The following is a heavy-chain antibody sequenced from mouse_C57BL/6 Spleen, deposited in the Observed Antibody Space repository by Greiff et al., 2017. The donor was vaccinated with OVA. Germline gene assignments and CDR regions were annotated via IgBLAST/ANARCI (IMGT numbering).Heavy chain of an antibody. CDR3: AKDDEGRSSFDY. J-gene: IGHJ2*01. V-gene: IGHV1-53*01. Sequence: QVQLQQPGTELVKPGASVKLSCKASGYTFTSYWMHWVKQRPGQGLEWIGNINPSNGGTNYNEKFKNKATLTVDKSSSTAYMQLSSLTSEDSAVXYCAKDDEGRSSFDYWGQGTTLTVSS. D-gene: IGHD1-1*01. CDR2: INPSNGGT. CDR1: GYTFTSYW.